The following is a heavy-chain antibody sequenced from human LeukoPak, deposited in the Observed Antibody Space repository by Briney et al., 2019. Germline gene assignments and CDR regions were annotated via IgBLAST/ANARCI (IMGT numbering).Heavy chain of an antibody. D-gene: IGHD6-6*01. Sequence: SETLSLTCTVSGGSISSSSYYWGWIRQPPGKGLEWIGSIYYSGSTYYNPSLKSRVTISVDTSKNQFSLKLSSVTAADTAVYYCAREYSSSSSVEFDYWGQGTLVTVSS. J-gene: IGHJ4*02. CDR1: GGSISSSSYY. CDR3: AREYSSSSSVEFDY. CDR2: IYYSGST. V-gene: IGHV4-39*07.